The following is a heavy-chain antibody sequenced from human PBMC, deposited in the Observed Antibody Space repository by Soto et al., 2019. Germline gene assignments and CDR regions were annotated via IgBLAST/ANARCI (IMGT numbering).Heavy chain of an antibody. Sequence: PGGSLRLSCAASGFIFANHAMNWVRQAPGKGLEWVAGVSWNSGRIDYADSVKGRFTISRDNAKNSLYLQMNSLRAEETALYYCARDSCGRYFYSFDNWGQGTPLTVSS. CDR2: VSWNSGRI. J-gene: IGHJ4*01. D-gene: IGHD2-21*02. V-gene: IGHV3-9*01. CDR3: ARDSCGRYFYSFDN. CDR1: GFIFANHA.